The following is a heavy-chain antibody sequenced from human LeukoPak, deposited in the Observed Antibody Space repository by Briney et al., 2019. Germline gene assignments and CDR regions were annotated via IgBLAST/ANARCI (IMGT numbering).Heavy chain of an antibody. CDR3: ARGSSYGGLFDP. CDR1: GGSISTYY. V-gene: IGHV4-59*01. D-gene: IGHD3-16*01. CDR2: IYYSGST. Sequence: SSETLSLTCTVSGGSISTYYWSRIRQPPGKGLEWIGYIYYSGSTNYNPSLKSRVTISVDTSKNQFSLKLGSVTAADTAVYYCARGSSYGGLFDPWGQGTLVTVSS. J-gene: IGHJ5*02.